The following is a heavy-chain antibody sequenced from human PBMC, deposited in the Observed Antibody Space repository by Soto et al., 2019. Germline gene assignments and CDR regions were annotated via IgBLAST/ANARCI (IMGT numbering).Heavy chain of an antibody. CDR3: ARGGGYCSSTSCYKGAQTRPTPIDY. CDR1: GYTFTSYG. J-gene: IGHJ4*02. CDR2: ISAYNGNT. Sequence: ASVKVSCKASGYTFTSYGINWVRQAPGQGLEWMGWISAYNGNTNYAQKLQGRVTMTTDTSTSTAYMELRSLRSDDTAVDYCARGGGYCSSTSCYKGAQTRPTPIDYWGQGTLVTVSS. V-gene: IGHV1-18*01. D-gene: IGHD2-2*02.